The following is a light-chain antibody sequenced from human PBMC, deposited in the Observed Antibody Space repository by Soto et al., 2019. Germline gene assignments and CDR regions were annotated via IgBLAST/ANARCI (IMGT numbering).Light chain of an antibody. V-gene: IGKV1-8*01. CDR3: QQYYDYPRT. Sequence: IRMTQSPSSFSASTGDRVTITCRASQGISSYLAWYQQKPGRAPKLLIYAASTLQTGVPSRFSGSGSGTEFTLTIGCLQSEDFATYYCQQYYDYPRTFGQGTKVEIK. J-gene: IGKJ1*01. CDR2: AAS. CDR1: QGISSY.